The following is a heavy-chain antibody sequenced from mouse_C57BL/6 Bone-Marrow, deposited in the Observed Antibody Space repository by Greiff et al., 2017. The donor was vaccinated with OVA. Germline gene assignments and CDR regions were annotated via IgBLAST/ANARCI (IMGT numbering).Heavy chain of an antibody. Sequence: QVQLQQPGAELVRPGSSVKLSCKASGYTFTSYWMHWVKQRPIQGLEWIGNIDPSDSETHYNQKFKDKATLTVDKSSSTAYMQLSSLTSEDSAVYYCARSGDYDDGYYAMDYWGQGTSVTVSS. CDR3: ARSGDYDDGYYAMDY. J-gene: IGHJ4*01. V-gene: IGHV1-52*01. CDR2: IDPSDSET. CDR1: GYTFTSYW. D-gene: IGHD2-4*01.